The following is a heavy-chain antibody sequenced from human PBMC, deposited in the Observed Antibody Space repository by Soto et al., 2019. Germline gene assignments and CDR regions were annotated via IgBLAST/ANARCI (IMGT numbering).Heavy chain of an antibody. V-gene: IGHV3-23*01. J-gene: IGHJ4*02. CDR2: ISGSGAST. D-gene: IGHD3-9*01. CDR1: GFTFSIYA. CDR3: AHFDWFIDY. Sequence: HPGGSLRLSCAASGFTFSIYAMSLVRQAPGKGLEWVSAISGSGASTYYADSVKGRFTISRDNSKNTLYLQMNSLRAEDTAVYYCAHFDWFIDYWGQGTLVTVSS.